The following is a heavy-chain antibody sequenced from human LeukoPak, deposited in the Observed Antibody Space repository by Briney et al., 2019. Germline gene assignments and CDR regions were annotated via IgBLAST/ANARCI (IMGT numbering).Heavy chain of an antibody. Sequence: PSQTLSLTCTVSGGSITSAGYSWSWIRQPPGKGLEWIGYIYYSGSTNYNPSLKSRVTISVDTSKNQFSLKLSSVTAADTAVYYCARSDYYTAPDFYYYGMDVWGQGTTVTVSS. CDR1: GGSITSAGYS. CDR2: IYYSGST. D-gene: IGHD3-22*01. V-gene: IGHV4-61*08. CDR3: ARSDYYTAPDFYYYGMDV. J-gene: IGHJ6*02.